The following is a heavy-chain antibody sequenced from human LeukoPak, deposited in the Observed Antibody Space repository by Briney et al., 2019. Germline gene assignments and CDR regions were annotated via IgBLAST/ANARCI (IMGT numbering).Heavy chain of an antibody. CDR3: AKDITPKSAVLRYFDWSPYYYYGMDV. CDR2: IKPDGSEK. CDR1: GLTFTTYW. Sequence: GGSLRLSCAASGLTFTTYWMSWVRQAPGKGLEWVATIKPDGSEKYYVDSVKGRFTVSRDNAKNSLYLQMNSLRAEDTALYYCAKDITPKSAVLRYFDWSPYYYYGMDVWGQGTTVTVPS. V-gene: IGHV3-7*03. J-gene: IGHJ6*02. D-gene: IGHD3-9*01.